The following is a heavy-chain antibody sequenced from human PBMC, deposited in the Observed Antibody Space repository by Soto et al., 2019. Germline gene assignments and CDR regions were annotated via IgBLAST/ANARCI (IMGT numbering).Heavy chain of an antibody. D-gene: IGHD3-10*01. V-gene: IGHV3-21*01. CDR1: GFTFSTYT. CDR2: IYSTSTYI. Sequence: GSLRLSSAASGFTFSTYTMNWVRQAPGKGLECVSSIYSTSTYIYYTDSVKGRFSISRDNARNSLYLQMNSLRAEDTAVYYCARDHYFGSGSYGLDYWGPGTLVTVSS. CDR3: ARDHYFGSGSYGLDY. J-gene: IGHJ4*02.